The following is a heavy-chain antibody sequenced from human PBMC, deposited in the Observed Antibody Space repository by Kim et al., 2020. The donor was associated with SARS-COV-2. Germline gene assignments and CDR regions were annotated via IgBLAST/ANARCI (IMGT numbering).Heavy chain of an antibody. D-gene: IGHD3-16*02. CDR2: INSDGSST. Sequence: GGSLRLSCAASGFTFSSYWMHWVRQAPGKGLVWVSRINSDGSSTSYADSVKGRFTISRDNAKNTLYLQMNSLRAEDTAVYYCARDAAYYDYIWGSYRPTSYWYFDLWGRGTLGHCLL. J-gene: IGHJ2*01. V-gene: IGHV3-74*01. CDR3: ARDAAYYDYIWGSYRPTSYWYFDL. CDR1: GFTFSSYW.